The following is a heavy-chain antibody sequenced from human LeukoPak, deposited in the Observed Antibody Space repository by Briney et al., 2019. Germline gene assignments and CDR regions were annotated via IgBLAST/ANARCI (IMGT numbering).Heavy chain of an antibody. CDR1: GFIFSNYG. CDR2: INSDGSTT. Sequence: GGSLRLSCATSGFIFSNYGMHWVRQAPGKGLVWVSRINSDGSTTSYADSVMGRFTISRDNAKNTLYLQMNSLRAEDTAVYYCARVIYSGWEGELSDWGQGTLVTVSS. V-gene: IGHV3-74*01. CDR3: ARVIYSGWEGELSD. D-gene: IGHD6-19*01. J-gene: IGHJ4*02.